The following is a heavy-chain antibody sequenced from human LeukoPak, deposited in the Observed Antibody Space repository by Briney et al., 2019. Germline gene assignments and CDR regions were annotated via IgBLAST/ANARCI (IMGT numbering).Heavy chain of an antibody. CDR3: ARSGAFDY. Sequence: PGGSLRLSCAASGFTFSNYAMSWVRQAPGKGLEWVAVISYDGSNKYYADSVKGRFTISRDNSKNTLYLQMNSLRAEDTAVYYCARSGAFDYWGQGTLVTVSS. V-gene: IGHV3-30*03. D-gene: IGHD1-26*01. CDR1: GFTFSNYA. J-gene: IGHJ4*02. CDR2: ISYDGSNK.